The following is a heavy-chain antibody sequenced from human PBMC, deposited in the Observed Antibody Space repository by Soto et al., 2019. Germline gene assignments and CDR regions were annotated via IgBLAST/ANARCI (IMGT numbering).Heavy chain of an antibody. CDR3: VSVEGTPTVTGDYYYYAADA. V-gene: IGHV4-34*01. CDR2: INHSGSA. Sequence: LSLTYAVYGGSLRGYYWSWIRQPPGKGLEWIGEINHSGSANYNPSLKSRVSFSLDKSQNQLSLKLTSVTGADTAIYYCVSVEGTPTVTGDYYYYAADAWGEGTAVTVSS. J-gene: IGHJ6*04. CDR1: GGSLRGYY. D-gene: IGHD4-17*01.